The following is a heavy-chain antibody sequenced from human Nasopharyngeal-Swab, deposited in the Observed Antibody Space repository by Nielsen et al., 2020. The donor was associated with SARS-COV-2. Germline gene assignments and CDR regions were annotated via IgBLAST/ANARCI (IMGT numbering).Heavy chain of an antibody. CDR3: ARASWRGDFDAFDI. D-gene: IGHD3-16*01. J-gene: IGHJ3*02. CDR1: GFTFSSYG. Sequence: GGSLRLPCAASGFTFSSYGMHWVRQAPGKGLEWVAFIRYDGSGKYYADSVKARFTISRDISKNPLFLQMKSLRAEDTAIYYCARASWRGDFDAFDIWGQGTMVTVSS. V-gene: IGHV3-30*02. CDR2: IRYDGSGK.